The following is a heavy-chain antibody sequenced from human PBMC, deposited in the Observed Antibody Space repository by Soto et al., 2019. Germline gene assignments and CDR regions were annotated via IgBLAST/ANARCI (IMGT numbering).Heavy chain of an antibody. CDR3: ARDRGVSGSRYFDL. J-gene: IGHJ2*01. CDR1: GYTFTGYY. V-gene: IGHV1-2*02. CDR2: ISPASGGT. D-gene: IGHD6-25*01. Sequence: ASVKVSCKASGYTFTGYYMHCVRQAPGQGPEWMGWISPASGGTNYVQKLQGRVTLTRDTSISTAYMELSSLRSDDTAVYYCARDRGVSGSRYFDLWGRGTLVTVSS.